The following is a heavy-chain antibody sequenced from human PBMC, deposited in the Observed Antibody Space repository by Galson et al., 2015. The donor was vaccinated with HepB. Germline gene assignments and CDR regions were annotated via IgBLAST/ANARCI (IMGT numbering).Heavy chain of an antibody. CDR3: VKDSGHYYFDS. CDR1: GFTFSSYW. Sequence: SLRLSCAASGFTFSSYWMHWVRQAPGKGLVCVSRINSEGSYTTYADSVKGRFTISRDNAKNTLYLQMNSLRAEDTALYYCVKDSGHYYFDSWGQGTLVTVSS. J-gene: IGHJ4*02. CDR2: INSEGSYT. D-gene: IGHD2-15*01. V-gene: IGHV3-74*01.